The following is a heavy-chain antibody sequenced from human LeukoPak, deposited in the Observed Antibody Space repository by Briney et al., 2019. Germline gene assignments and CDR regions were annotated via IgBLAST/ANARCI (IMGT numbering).Heavy chain of an antibody. J-gene: IGHJ5*02. V-gene: IGHV3-48*01. CDR1: GFTFSRHS. CDR2: ISSSSSII. Sequence: GGSLRLSYVASGFTFSRHSMNWVRQAPGKGLEWVPYISSSSSIIHYADSVKGRFTISREDAKNSLFLQMNSLRAEDTAVYYCARVPREGHDNWFDPWGQGTLVTVSS. D-gene: IGHD1-26*01. CDR3: ARVPREGHDNWFDP.